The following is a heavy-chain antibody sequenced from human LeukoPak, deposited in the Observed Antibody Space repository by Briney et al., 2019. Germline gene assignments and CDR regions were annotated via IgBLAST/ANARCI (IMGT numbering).Heavy chain of an antibody. CDR3: AREDCSGGSCYTKYTKHAFDI. CDR1: GGSISSYY. J-gene: IGHJ3*02. D-gene: IGHD2-15*01. CDR2: IYYSGST. V-gene: IGHV4-59*01. Sequence: SETLSLTCTVSGGSISSYYWSWIRQPPGKGLEWIGYIYYSGSTNYNPSLKSRVTISVDTSKNQFSLKLSSVTAADTAVYYCAREDCSGGSCYTKYTKHAFDIWGQGTMVTVSS.